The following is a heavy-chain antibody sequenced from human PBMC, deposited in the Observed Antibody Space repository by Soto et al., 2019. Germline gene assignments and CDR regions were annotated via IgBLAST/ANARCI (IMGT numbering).Heavy chain of an antibody. V-gene: IGHV4-30-2*01. D-gene: IGHD2-15*01. Sequence: QLQLQDSGSGLVKPSQTLSLTCAFSGGSISSGGYSWGWIRQPPGKGLEWIGYIYHSGSTYYNPSLKSRVTISVDRSKNQFSLKLSSVTAADTAVYYCARGQVVAAQHWGQGTLVTVSS. CDR2: IYHSGST. CDR1: GGSISSGGYS. J-gene: IGHJ4*02. CDR3: ARGQVVAAQH.